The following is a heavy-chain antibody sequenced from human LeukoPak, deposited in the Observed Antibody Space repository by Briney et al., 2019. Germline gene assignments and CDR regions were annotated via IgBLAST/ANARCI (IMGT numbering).Heavy chain of an antibody. J-gene: IGHJ5*02. CDR2: IYHSGST. CDR3: ARGDFWSGYLNWFDP. D-gene: IGHD3-3*01. Sequence: SETLSLTCTVSGYSISSGYYWGWIRQPPGKGLEWIGSIYHSGSTYYNPSLKSRVTISVDTSKNQFSLQLNSVTPEDTAVYYCARGDFWSGYLNWFDPWGQGTLVTVSS. V-gene: IGHV4-38-2*02. CDR1: GYSISSGYY.